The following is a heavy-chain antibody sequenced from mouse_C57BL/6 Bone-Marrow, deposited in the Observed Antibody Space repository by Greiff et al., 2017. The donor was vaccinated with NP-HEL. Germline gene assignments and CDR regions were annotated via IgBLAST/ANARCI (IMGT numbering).Heavy chain of an antibody. V-gene: IGHV1-19*01. CDR2: INPYNGGT. Sequence: VQLQQSGPVLVKPGASVKMSCKASGYTFTDYYMNWVKQSHGKSLEWIGVINPYNGGTSYNQKFKGKATLTVDKSSSTAYMELNSLTSEDSAVYYCARPLITTVVAPYYAMDYWGQGTSVTVSS. J-gene: IGHJ4*01. CDR1: GYTFTDYY. D-gene: IGHD1-1*01. CDR3: ARPLITTVVAPYYAMDY.